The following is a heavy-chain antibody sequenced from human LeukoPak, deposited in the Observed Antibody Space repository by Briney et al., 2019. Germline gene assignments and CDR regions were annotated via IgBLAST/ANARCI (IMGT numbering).Heavy chain of an antibody. CDR1: GFTFSSYG. D-gene: IGHD2-21*02. CDR3: AKAMTRLLGAFDI. CDR2: IWYDGSNK. V-gene: IGHV3-33*06. J-gene: IGHJ3*02. Sequence: AGGSLRLSCAASGFTFSSYGMHWVRQAPGKGLEWVAVIWYDGSNKYYADSVKGRFTISRDNSKNTLYLQMNSLRAEDTAVYYCAKAMTRLLGAFDIWGQGTMVTVSS.